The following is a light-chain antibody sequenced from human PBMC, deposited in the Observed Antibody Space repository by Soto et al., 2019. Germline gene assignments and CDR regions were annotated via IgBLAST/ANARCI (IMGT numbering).Light chain of an antibody. CDR3: QQYDSLPPA. V-gene: IGKV1-33*01. CDR1: QDINRY. Sequence: DIQLTQSPSSLSASVGDRVTITCQASQDINRYVNWYQQQLGKAPKLLMFDAATLESGVPSRFSGSGSGTEFTLTIGSLQPEDFATDFCQQYDSLPPAFGGGTKVDIQ. J-gene: IGKJ4*01. CDR2: DAA.